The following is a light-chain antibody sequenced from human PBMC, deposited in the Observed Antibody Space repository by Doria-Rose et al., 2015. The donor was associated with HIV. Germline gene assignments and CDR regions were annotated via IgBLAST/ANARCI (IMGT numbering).Light chain of an antibody. CDR2: GNT. J-gene: IGLJ1*01. CDR1: SSNIGAGFD. V-gene: IGLV1-40*01. Sequence: QPVLTQPPSVSGAPGQRVAISCTGSSSNIGAGFDVNWCQQSPGTAPKLLSHGNTNRPSGVPDRFSGSKSGTSASLAISGLRAEDEADYYCQSYDSRLSVYVFGTGTKVTVL. CDR3: QSYDSRLSVYV.